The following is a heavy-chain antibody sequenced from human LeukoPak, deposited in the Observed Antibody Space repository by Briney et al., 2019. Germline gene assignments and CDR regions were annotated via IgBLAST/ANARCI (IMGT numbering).Heavy chain of an antibody. Sequence: SQTLSLTCTVSGGSISSGYYYWSCIRQPPGKGLEWIGEINHSGFTNYDPSLESRVTISVDTSKNQFSLKLSSVTAADTAVYYCARGGCSGGSCYIDYWGQGTLVTVSS. D-gene: IGHD2-15*01. J-gene: IGHJ4*02. V-gene: IGHV4-30-4*08. CDR3: ARGGCSGGSCYIDY. CDR2: INHSGFT. CDR1: GGSISSGYYY.